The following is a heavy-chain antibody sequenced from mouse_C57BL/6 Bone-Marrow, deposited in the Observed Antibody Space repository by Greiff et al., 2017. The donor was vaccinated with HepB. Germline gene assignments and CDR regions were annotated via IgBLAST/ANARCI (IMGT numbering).Heavy chain of an antibody. CDR2: ISKGGGST. Sequence: EVKLVESGGGLVQPGGSLKLSCAASGFTFSDYYLYWVRQTPEKRLEWVAYISKGGGSTYYPDTVKGHFTISRNNAKNTLYLQRSLLKSEDTAMYYGARQSGIHYYGSRYWYFDVWGTGTTVTVSS. V-gene: IGHV5-12*01. CDR3: ARQSGIHYYGSRYWYFDV. CDR1: GFTFSDYY. J-gene: IGHJ1*03. D-gene: IGHD1-1*01.